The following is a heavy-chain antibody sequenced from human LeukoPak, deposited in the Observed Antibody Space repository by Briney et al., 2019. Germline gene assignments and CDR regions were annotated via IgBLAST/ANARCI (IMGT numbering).Heavy chain of an antibody. CDR3: AETGYSSGWYYFDY. D-gene: IGHD6-19*01. J-gene: IGHJ4*02. Sequence: GASVKVSRKASGGTFSSYAISWVRQAPGQGLEWMGGIIPIFGTANYAQKFQGRVTITADESTSTAYMELSSLRSEDTAVYYCAETGYSSGWYYFDYWGQGTLVTVSS. CDR2: IIPIFGTA. CDR1: GGTFSSYA. V-gene: IGHV1-69*13.